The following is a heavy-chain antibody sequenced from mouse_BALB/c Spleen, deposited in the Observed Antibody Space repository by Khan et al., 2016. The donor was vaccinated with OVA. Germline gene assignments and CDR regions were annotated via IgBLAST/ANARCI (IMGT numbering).Heavy chain of an antibody. CDR2: VSSGSATI. CDR3: TRSMISTWYFDV. Sequence: EVQLLETGGGLVQPGGSRKLSCAASGFTFSSFGMHWVRQAPEKGLEWVAYVSSGSATIYYADTVKGRFTISRDNPKNTLFLHMTSLRSEDTAMYYCTRSMISTWYFDVWGAGTTVTVSS. CDR1: GFTFSSFG. D-gene: IGHD2-4*01. V-gene: IGHV5-17*02. J-gene: IGHJ1*01.